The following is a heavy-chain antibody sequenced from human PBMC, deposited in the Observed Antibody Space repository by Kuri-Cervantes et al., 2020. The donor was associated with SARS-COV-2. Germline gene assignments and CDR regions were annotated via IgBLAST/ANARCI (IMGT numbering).Heavy chain of an antibody. J-gene: IGHJ3*02. D-gene: IGHD3-22*01. CDR2: INDSGNYR. V-gene: IGHV3-21*06. Sequence: GGSLRLSCAVSGFTASSSTLIWVRQAPGKGPEWVSSINDSGNYRWYADSVKGRFTISTDNAKNSVFLQLDSLRAEDTAVYYCARGHSSGYYYVGDAFDIWGQGTMVTVSS. CDR1: GFTASSST. CDR3: ARGHSSGYYYVGDAFDI.